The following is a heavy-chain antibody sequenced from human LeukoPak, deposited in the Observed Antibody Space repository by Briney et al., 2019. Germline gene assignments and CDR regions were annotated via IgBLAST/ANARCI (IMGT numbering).Heavy chain of an antibody. CDR3: ARDRSSGWYQADAFDI. V-gene: IGHV1-18*01. CDR2: ISAYNGKT. J-gene: IGHJ3*02. CDR1: GYTFTSYG. Sequence: ASVKVSCKASGYTFTSYGISWVRQAPGQGLEWMGWISAYNGKTNYAQKLEGRVTMTTDTSTSTAYMELRSLRSDDTAVYYCARDRSSGWYQADAFDIWGQGTMVTVSS. D-gene: IGHD6-19*01.